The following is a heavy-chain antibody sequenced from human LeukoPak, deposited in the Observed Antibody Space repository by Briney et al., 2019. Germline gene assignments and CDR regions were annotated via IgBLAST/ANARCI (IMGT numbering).Heavy chain of an antibody. CDR3: AREGTSSSWYPGGY. D-gene: IGHD6-13*01. CDR1: GGSISSSNW. CDR2: IYHSGST. J-gene: IGHJ4*02. V-gene: IGHV4-4*02. Sequence: KPSETLSLTCAVSGGSISSSNWWSWVRQPPGKGLEWIGEIYHSGSTNYNPSLKSRVTISVDKSKNQFSLKLSSVTAADTAVYYCAREGTSSSWYPGGYWGQGTLVTVSS.